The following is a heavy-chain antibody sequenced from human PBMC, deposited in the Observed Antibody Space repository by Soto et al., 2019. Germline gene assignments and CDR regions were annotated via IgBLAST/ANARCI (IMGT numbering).Heavy chain of an antibody. V-gene: IGHV3-23*01. J-gene: IGHJ4*02. CDR3: AKDFDHYYDRSGGSRYFDH. Sequence: SGGSLRLSCAASGFTFSSYAMSWVRQAPGKGLEWVSAISGSGGSTYYADSVKGRFTISRDNSKNTLYLQMNSLRAEDTAVYYCAKDFDHYYDRSGGSRYFDHWGQETLVTVSS. CDR2: ISGSGGST. CDR1: GFTFSSYA. D-gene: IGHD3-22*01.